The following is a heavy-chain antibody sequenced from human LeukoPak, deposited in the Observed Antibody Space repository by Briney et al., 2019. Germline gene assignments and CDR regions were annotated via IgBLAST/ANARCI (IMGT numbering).Heavy chain of an antibody. CDR3: ARDLYYDSSGNFDY. J-gene: IGHJ4*02. V-gene: IGHV3-7*04. CDR1: GFTFSSYW. CDR2: IKQDGSEK. Sequence: GGSLRLSCAASGFTFSSYWTSWVRQAPGKGLEWVANIKQDGSEKYYVDSVKGRFTISRDNAKNSLYLQMNSLRAEDTAVYYCARDLYYDSSGNFDYWGQGTLVTVSS. D-gene: IGHD3-22*01.